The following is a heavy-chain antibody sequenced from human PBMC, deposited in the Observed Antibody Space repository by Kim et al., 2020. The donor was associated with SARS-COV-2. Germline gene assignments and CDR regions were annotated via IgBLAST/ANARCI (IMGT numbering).Heavy chain of an antibody. CDR2: T. J-gene: IGHJ4*02. D-gene: IGHD3-10*01. V-gene: IGHV1-18*01. Sequence: TNYAQKLQGRVTMTTDTSTSTAYMELRSLRSDDTAVYYCARAVLWSYFDYWGQGTLVTVSS. CDR3: ARAVLWSYFDY.